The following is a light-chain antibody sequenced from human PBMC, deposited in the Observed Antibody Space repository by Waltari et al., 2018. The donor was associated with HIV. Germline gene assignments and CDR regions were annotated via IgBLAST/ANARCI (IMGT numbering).Light chain of an antibody. CDR3: AAWDDSLSGLYV. CDR1: SSNIGGNF. Sequence: QSVLTQPPSASGTPGQRVTISCSGSSSNIGGNFVYWYQQLPGTAPKLLIYRDKQRPSGVPDRFSGSKSGTSASLAINGLLSEDEADYYCAAWDDSLSGLYVFGTGTKVTVL. CDR2: RDK. J-gene: IGLJ1*01. V-gene: IGLV1-47*01.